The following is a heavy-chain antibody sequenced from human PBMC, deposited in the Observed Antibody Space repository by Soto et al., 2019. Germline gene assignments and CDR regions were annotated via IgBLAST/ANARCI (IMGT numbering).Heavy chain of an antibody. CDR1: GYTFTGYY. CDR3: AYIAAAGSDDWFDP. D-gene: IGHD6-13*01. Sequence: GASVKVSCKASGYTFTGYYMYWVRQAPGQGLEWMGWINPNSGGTNYAQKFQGRVTMTRDTSISTAYMELSRLRSDDTAVYYCAYIAAAGSDDWFDPWGQGTLVTVSS. CDR2: INPNSGGT. J-gene: IGHJ5*02. V-gene: IGHV1-2*02.